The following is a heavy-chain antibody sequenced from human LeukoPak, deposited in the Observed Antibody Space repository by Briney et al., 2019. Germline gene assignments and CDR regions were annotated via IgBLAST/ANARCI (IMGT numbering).Heavy chain of an antibody. Sequence: GGSLRLSCAASGFTFSNYGMHWVRQAPGKGLEWVAVIFYDGSTKHYADPVKGRFTISRDNSKNTVYLQMNSLRAEDTAVYYCTRDSGYEFDYWGQGTLVTVSS. CDR2: IFYDGSTK. D-gene: IGHD5-12*01. V-gene: IGHV3-33*01. J-gene: IGHJ4*02. CDR3: TRDSGYEFDY. CDR1: GFTFSNYG.